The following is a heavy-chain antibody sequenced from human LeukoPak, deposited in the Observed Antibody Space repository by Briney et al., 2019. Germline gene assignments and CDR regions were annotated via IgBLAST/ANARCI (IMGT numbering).Heavy chain of an antibody. CDR3: ARPFPPYYYDSSGYMYYFDY. D-gene: IGHD3-22*01. V-gene: IGHV5-51*01. Sequence: GESLKISCKGSGYSFTGYWISWVRQMPGKGLEWMGIIYPGDSDTRYSPSSQGQVTISADKSISTAYLQWSSLKASDTAMYYCARPFPPYYYDSSGYMYYFDYWGQGTLVTVSS. CDR1: GYSFTGYW. J-gene: IGHJ4*02. CDR2: IYPGDSDT.